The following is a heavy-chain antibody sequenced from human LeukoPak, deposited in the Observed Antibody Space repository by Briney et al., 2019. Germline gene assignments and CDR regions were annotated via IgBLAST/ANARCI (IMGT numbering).Heavy chain of an antibody. D-gene: IGHD3-10*01. CDR3: AKLFNNWFDP. CDR1: GFTFDDYA. J-gene: IGHJ5*02. CDR2: ISWNSGSI. V-gene: IGHV3-9*01. Sequence: HSGGSLRLSCAASGFTFDDYAMHWVRQAPGKGLEWVSGISWNSGSIGYADSVKGRFTISRDNAKNSLYLQMNSLRAEDTASYYCAKLFNNWFDPWGQGTLVTVSS.